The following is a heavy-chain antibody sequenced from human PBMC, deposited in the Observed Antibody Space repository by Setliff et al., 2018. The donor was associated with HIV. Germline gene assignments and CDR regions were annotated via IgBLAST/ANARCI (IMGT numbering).Heavy chain of an antibody. Sequence: SETLSLTCTVSAGSIRSSTYYWAWIRQPPGKGLEWIGTIYYSGSTYYNPSLKSRATISVDTYKNQFSLKLSSVTAADTAIYFCARQFRYPNRAVAGVDYWGQGTLVTVSS. V-gene: IGHV4-39*01. CDR3: ARQFRYPNRAVAGVDY. D-gene: IGHD6-19*01. CDR2: IYYSGST. CDR1: AGSIRSSTYY. J-gene: IGHJ4*02.